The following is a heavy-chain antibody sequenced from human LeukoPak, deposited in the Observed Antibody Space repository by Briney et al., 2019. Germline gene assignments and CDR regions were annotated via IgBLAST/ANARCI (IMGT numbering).Heavy chain of an antibody. J-gene: IGHJ4*02. CDR1: GFSFRING. V-gene: IGHV3-23*01. D-gene: IGHD1-26*01. CDR2: LSGSGDTT. CDR3: AKDRVGAMLYFDL. Sequence: GGSLRLSCAASGFSFRINGMSWVPQAPGKVLEWVSALSGSGDTTYYGDSERGRFTISRDNSKNTLYLQNNSLRAEDTAVYFCAKDRVGAMLYFDLWGQGTLVTVSS.